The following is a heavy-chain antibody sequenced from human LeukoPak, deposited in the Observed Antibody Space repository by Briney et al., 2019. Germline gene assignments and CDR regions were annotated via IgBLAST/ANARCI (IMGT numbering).Heavy chain of an antibody. J-gene: IGHJ4*02. CDR2: ISDSGGST. CDR3: AKDDEGYY. V-gene: IGHV3-23*01. Sequence: PGGSLRLSCAVSGITLSNYGMSWFRQAPGKGLEWVAGISDSGGSTNYADSVKGRFTISRDNPKNTLYLQMNSLRAEDTAAYYCAKDDEGYYWGQGILVTVSS. D-gene: IGHD3-3*01. CDR1: GITLSNYG.